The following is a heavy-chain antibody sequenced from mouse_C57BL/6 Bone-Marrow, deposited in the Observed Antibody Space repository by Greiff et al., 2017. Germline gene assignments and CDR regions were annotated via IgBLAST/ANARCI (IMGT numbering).Heavy chain of an antibody. CDR2: INPSNGGT. J-gene: IGHJ1*03. V-gene: IGHV1-53*01. CDR1: GYTFTSYW. D-gene: IGHD2-4*01. CDR3: ARGRGDYGGYWYFDV. Sequence: QVQLQQPGTELVKPGASVKLSCKASGYTFTSYWMHWVKQRPGRGLEWIGNINPSNGGTNYNEKFKSKATLTVDKSSSTAYMQLSSLTSEDSAVYYCARGRGDYGGYWYFDVWGTGTTVTVSS.